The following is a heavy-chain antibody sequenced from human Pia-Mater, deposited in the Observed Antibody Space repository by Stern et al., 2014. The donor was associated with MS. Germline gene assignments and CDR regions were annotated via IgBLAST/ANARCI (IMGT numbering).Heavy chain of an antibody. J-gene: IGHJ4*02. CDR2: IYPGDSET. Sequence: VQLVQSGAELIRPGESLKISCKGSGFKFSIYWIAWVRQMPGKGLEWMGIIYPGDSETSYSPSFQGQVTMSADKSTSTAYLQWSTLNASATAMYFCARQTTAWASDVWGQGTLVTVSS. CDR3: ARQTTAWASDV. D-gene: IGHD1-14*01. V-gene: IGHV5-51*01. CDR1: GFKFSIYW.